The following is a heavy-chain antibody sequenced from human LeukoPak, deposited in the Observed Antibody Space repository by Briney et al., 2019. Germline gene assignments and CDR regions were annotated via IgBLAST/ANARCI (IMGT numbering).Heavy chain of an antibody. D-gene: IGHD1-1*01. Sequence: GESLKISCKGSGYSFTSYWIGWVRQMPGKGLEWMGSIYPGDSDTRYSPSFQGQVTISADKSISTAYLQWSSLKASDTAMYYRARHGLEYANWNELYYGMDVWGQGTTVTVSS. CDR2: IYPGDSDT. CDR1: GYSFTSYW. V-gene: IGHV5-51*01. CDR3: ARHGLEYANWNELYYGMDV. J-gene: IGHJ6*02.